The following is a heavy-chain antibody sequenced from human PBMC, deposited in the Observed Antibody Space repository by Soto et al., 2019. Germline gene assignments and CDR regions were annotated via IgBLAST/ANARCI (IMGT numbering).Heavy chain of an antibody. Sequence: EVQLVESGGGLVQPGRSLRLSCAASGFTFDDYAMHWVRQAPGKGLEWVSGISWNSGSIGYADPVTGRFTISRDNAKDSLYLQVNSLRADDTAVYYCAKLGVCSSCHRSTPDWYFYLWGRGTLVTVSS. V-gene: IGHV3-9*01. D-gene: IGHD2-8*01. CDR1: GFTFDDYA. CDR2: ISWNSGSI. J-gene: IGHJ2*01. CDR3: AKLGVCSSCHRSTPDWYFYL.